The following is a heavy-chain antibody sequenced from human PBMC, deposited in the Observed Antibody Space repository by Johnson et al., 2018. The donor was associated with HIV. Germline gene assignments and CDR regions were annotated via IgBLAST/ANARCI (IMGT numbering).Heavy chain of an antibody. Sequence: QVQLMESGGGVVQPGRSLRLSCAASEFTFSSYAIHWVRQAPGEGLEWVADIWYDGSNKYYADSVQGRFTISRDNSKNTLYLQMNSLRAEDTAVYYCAKGLTGYSGYEKGGHAFDIWGQGTMVTVSS. J-gene: IGHJ3*02. CDR3: AKGLTGYSGYEKGGHAFDI. CDR2: IWYDGSNK. V-gene: IGHV3-33*06. CDR1: EFTFSSYA. D-gene: IGHD5-12*01.